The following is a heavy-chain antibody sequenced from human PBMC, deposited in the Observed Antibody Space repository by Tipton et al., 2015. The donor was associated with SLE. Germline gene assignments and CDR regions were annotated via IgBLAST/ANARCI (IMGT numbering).Heavy chain of an antibody. CDR1: GGSISSSSYY. Sequence: TLSLTCTVSGGSISSSSYYWGWIRQPPGKGLEWIGSIYYSGSTYYNPSLKSRVTISVDTSKNQFSLKLSSVTAADTAVYHCARHEIAAAGLDYWGQGTLVTVSS. CDR3: ARHEIAAAGLDY. CDR2: IYYSGST. V-gene: IGHV4-39*07. D-gene: IGHD6-13*01. J-gene: IGHJ4*02.